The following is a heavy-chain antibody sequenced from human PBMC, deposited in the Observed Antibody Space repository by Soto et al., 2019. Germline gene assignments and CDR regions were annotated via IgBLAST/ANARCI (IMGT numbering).Heavy chain of an antibody. CDR3: AMSAGYGGAFDV. CDR1: GFTFSIYA. CDR2: ITNNGDTT. D-gene: IGHD5-12*01. Sequence: EKQLVESGGALAQPGGSLRLSCVGSGFTFSIYALTWVRQAPGKGLEWVSLITNNGDTTFFGDSVKGRFSISRDNSKNTLYLQLESLRAEDTAVYYFAMSAGYGGAFDVWGQGTMVDVSS. J-gene: IGHJ3*01. V-gene: IGHV3-23*04.